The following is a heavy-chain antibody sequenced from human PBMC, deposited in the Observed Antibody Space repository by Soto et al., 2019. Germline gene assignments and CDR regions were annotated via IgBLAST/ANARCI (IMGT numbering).Heavy chain of an antibody. D-gene: IGHD3-9*01. J-gene: IGHJ4*02. Sequence: PSETLSLTCAVYGGSFSGYYWSWIRQPPGKGLEWIGEINHSGSTNYNPSLKSRVTISVDTSKNQFSLKLSSVTAADTAVYYCARDRLRYFDWPRLDYWGQGTLVTVSS. V-gene: IGHV4-34*01. CDR1: GGSFSGYY. CDR2: INHSGST. CDR3: ARDRLRYFDWPRLDY.